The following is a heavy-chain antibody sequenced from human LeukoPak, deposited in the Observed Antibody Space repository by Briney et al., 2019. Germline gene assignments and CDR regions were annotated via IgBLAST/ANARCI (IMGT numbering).Heavy chain of an antibody. Sequence: GGSLRLSCAASGFTFSSYGMHWVRQAPGKGLERVAVIWYDGSNKYYADSVKGRFTISRDNSKNTLYLQMNSLRAEDTAVYYCASGRRGLTDYWGQGTLVTVSS. CDR3: ASGRRGLTDY. CDR1: GFTFSSYG. D-gene: IGHD3/OR15-3a*01. CDR2: IWYDGSNK. J-gene: IGHJ4*02. V-gene: IGHV3-33*01.